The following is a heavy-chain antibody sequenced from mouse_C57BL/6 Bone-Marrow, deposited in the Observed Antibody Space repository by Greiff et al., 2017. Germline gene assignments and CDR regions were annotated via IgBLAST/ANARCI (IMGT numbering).Heavy chain of an antibody. J-gene: IGHJ4*01. CDR3: AISLLRRNYYAMDY. V-gene: IGHV1-55*01. D-gene: IGHD1-1*01. CDR2: IYPGSGST. CDR1: GYTFTSYW. Sequence: VQLQQPGAELVKPGASVKMSCKASGYTFTSYWITWVKQRPGQGLEWIGDIYPGSGSTNYNEKFKSKATLTVDTSSSTAYMQLSSLTSECSAVYYCAISLLRRNYYAMDYWGQGTSVTISS.